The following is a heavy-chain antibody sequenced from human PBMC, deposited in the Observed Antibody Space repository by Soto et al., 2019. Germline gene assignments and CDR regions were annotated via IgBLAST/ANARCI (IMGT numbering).Heavy chain of an antibody. V-gene: IGHV1-2*04. CDR2: INPNSGGT. D-gene: IGHD5-12*01. CDR3: ASGYTEKTGGYYYYYYMDV. Sequence: ASVKVSCKASGYTFTGYYMHWVRQAPGQGLEWMGWINPNSGGTNYAQKFQGWVTMTRDTSISTAYMELSRLRSDDTAVYYCASGYTEKTGGYYYYYYMDVWGKGTTVTVSS. CDR1: GYTFTGYY. J-gene: IGHJ6*03.